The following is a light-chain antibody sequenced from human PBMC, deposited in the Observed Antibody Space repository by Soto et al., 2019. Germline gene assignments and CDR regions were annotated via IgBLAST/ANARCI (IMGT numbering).Light chain of an antibody. CDR2: EHN. CDR3: VSFTSSTTYV. CDR1: SGGIASNY. Sequence: NFMLTQPHSVSASPGETVNISCTRTSGGIASNYVQWYQQRPGSAPTIVIYEHNQRPSGVPNRFSGSKSGSTASLIISRLQTEDEADYYCVSFTSSTTYVFGSGTKLTVL. V-gene: IGLV6-57*04. J-gene: IGLJ1*01.